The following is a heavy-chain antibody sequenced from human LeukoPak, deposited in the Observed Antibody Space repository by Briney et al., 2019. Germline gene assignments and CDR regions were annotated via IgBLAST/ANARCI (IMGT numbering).Heavy chain of an antibody. CDR2: IKHDGSEK. Sequence: GGSLRLSCAASGFIFTGYFMSWVRQAPGKGLEWVASIKHDGSEKYYVDSVRGRFTISRDNTKNLLYLQMNSLRAEDTAVYYCARVQERLWSFDYWGQGTLVTVSS. CDR3: ARVQERLWSFDY. V-gene: IGHV3-7*01. D-gene: IGHD5-18*01. CDR1: GFIFTGYF. J-gene: IGHJ4*02.